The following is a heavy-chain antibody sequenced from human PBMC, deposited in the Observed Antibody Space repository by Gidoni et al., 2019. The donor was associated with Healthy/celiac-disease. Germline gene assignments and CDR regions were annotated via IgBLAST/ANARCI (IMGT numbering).Heavy chain of an antibody. D-gene: IGHD5-12*01. Sequence: EVQLLESGGGLVQPGGSLRLSCAASGFTFRSYAMSWVRQAPGKGLEWVSAISGSGGSTYYADSVKGRFTISRDNSKNTLYLQMNSLRAEDTAVYYCAKGRKVATGTYYYYYGMDVWGQGTTVTVSS. CDR3: AKGRKVATGTYYYYYGMDV. CDR2: ISGSGGST. V-gene: IGHV3-23*01. CDR1: GFTFRSYA. J-gene: IGHJ6*02.